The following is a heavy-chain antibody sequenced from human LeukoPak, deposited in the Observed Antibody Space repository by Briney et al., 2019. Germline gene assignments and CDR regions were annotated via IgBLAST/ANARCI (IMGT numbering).Heavy chain of an antibody. CDR3: ARDGVAGTYYFDY. Sequence: GASVKVSCKASGYTFTTYYIHWVRQAPGQGLEWMGIINPSGGSTSSPQKFQGGVTMTRDTSTSTAYMELSSLRSEDTAVYFCARDGVAGTYYFDYWGQGTPVTVSS. V-gene: IGHV1-46*01. D-gene: IGHD6-19*01. CDR2: INPSGGST. J-gene: IGHJ4*02. CDR1: GYTFTTYY.